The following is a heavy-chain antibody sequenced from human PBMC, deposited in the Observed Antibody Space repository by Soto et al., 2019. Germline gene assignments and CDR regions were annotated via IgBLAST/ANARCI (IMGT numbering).Heavy chain of an antibody. J-gene: IGHJ6*02. D-gene: IGHD2-2*01. CDR1: GGSISSGDYY. V-gene: IGHV4-30-4*01. CDR2: IYYSGST. CDR3: ARDRGYCSSTSCSPGNGMDV. Sequence: QVQLQESGPGLVKPSQTLSLTCTVSGGSISSGDYYWSWIRQPPGKGLEWIGYIYYSGSTYYNPSLKSRVTTSVDTSKNQFSLKLSSVTAADTAVYYCARDRGYCSSTSCSPGNGMDVWGQGTTVTVSS.